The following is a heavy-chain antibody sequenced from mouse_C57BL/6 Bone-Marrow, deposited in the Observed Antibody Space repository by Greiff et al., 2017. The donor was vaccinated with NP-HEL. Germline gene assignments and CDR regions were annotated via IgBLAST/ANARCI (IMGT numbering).Heavy chain of an antibody. D-gene: IGHD2-4*01. J-gene: IGHJ3*01. CDR3: ARSGGLRRGFAY. CDR2: IYPGDGDT. V-gene: IGHV1-82*01. Sequence: VKLMESGPELVKPGASVKISCKASSYAFSSSWMNWVKQRPGKGLEWIGRIYPGDGDTNYNGKFKGKATLTADKSSSTAYMQLSSLTSEDSAVYFCARSGGLRRGFAYWGQGTLVTVSA. CDR1: SYAFSSSW.